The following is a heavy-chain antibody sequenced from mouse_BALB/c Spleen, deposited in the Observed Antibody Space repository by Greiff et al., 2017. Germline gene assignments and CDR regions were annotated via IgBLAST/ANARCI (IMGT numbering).Heavy chain of an antibody. CDR3: ASYEPAWFAY. CDR1: GFTFRSYA. CDR2: ISSGGSYT. D-gene: IGHD2-3*01. V-gene: IGHV5-9-4*01. Sequence: EVMLVESVGGLVKPGGSLKLSCAASGFTFRSYAMSWVRQSPEKRLEWVAEISSGGSYTYYPDTVTGRFTISRDNAKNTLYLEMSSLRSEDTAMYYCASYEPAWFAYWGQGTL. J-gene: IGHJ3*01.